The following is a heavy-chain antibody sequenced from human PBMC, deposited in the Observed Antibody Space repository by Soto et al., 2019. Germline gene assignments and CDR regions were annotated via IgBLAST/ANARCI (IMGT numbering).Heavy chain of an antibody. CDR2: ISGSGGST. CDR3: AKDKRNCSGGSCYSANWFDP. Sequence: PVGSLRLSCAASGFTFSSYAMSWVRQAPGKGLEWVSAISGSGGSTYYADSVKGRFTISRDNSKNTLYLQMNSLRAEDTAVYYCAKDKRNCSGGSCYSANWFDPWGQGTLVTVSS. D-gene: IGHD2-15*01. V-gene: IGHV3-23*01. CDR1: GFTFSSYA. J-gene: IGHJ5*02.